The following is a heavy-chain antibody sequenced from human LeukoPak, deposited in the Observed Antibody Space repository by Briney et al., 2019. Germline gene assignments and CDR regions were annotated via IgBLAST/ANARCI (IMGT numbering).Heavy chain of an antibody. CDR3: AKDSTGRIIGSNYYYIDV. CDR1: GFTADSYW. V-gene: IGHV3-7*01. CDR2: IKPDGNEK. Sequence: GGSLRLSCVASGFTADSYWMSWVRQAPGKGLEWVANIKPDGNEKQYVDSVRGRFTISRDNSKNTLNLQMNSLRVEDTAVYYCAKDSTGRIIGSNYYYIDVWGKGTTVTISS. J-gene: IGHJ6*03. D-gene: IGHD3-16*01.